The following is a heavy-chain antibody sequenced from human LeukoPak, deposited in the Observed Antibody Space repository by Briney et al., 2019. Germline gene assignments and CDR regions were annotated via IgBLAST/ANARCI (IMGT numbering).Heavy chain of an antibody. V-gene: IGHV3-9*01. D-gene: IGHD3-9*01. CDR2: ISWNSDRI. CDR3: AKGRLYDILTAFHDY. CDR1: GFKFDNYA. Sequence: GGSLRLSCAASGFKFDNYAMHWVRQAPGKGLEWVSGISWNSDRIYYADSVKGRFTISRDNAKTSLYLEMHSLRTEDTAFYYCAKGRLYDILTAFHDYWGQGALVTVSS. J-gene: IGHJ4*02.